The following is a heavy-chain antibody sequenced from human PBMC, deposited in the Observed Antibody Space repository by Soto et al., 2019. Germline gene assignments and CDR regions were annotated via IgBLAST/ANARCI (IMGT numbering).Heavy chain of an antibody. CDR1: GGSISSSSYY. CDR2: IYYSGST. Sequence: PSETLSLTCTVSGGSISSSSYYWGWILQPPGKGLEWIGSIYYSGSTYYNPSLKSRVTISVDTSKNQFSLKLTSVTAADTAVYYCASPKIAFYNWFYPWGQGTLVTVSS. CDR3: ASPKIAFYNWFYP. D-gene: IGHD3-3*02. V-gene: IGHV4-39*01. J-gene: IGHJ5*02.